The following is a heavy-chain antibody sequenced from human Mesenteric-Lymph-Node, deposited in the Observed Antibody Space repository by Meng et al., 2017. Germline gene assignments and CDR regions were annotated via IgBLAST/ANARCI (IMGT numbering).Heavy chain of an antibody. D-gene: IGHD3-22*01. CDR3: ARNVPGTSAYYD. Sequence: QRQESGPGLGKPSTTLSLTFAVSGYSISSTNCGGWILQPPGKGLEWIGYIYYSGSTSYNPSLKSRVTMSVDTSKNQFSLNLNSVTAVDTAVYYCARNVPGTSAYYDWGQGTLVTVSS. CDR2: IYYSGST. V-gene: IGHV4-28*07. J-gene: IGHJ4*02. CDR1: GYSISSTNC.